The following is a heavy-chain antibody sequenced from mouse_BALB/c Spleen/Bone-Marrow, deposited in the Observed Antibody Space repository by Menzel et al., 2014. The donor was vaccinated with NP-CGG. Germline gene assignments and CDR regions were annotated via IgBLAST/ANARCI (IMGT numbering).Heavy chain of an antibody. CDR1: GLTFSSYG. CDR2: INNGGTYT. Sequence: EVQLVESGGDLVKPGGSLKLSCAASGLTFSSYGMSWVRQSPDKRLEWVATINNGGTYTYYPDSVKGRFTISRDNAKNTLYLQMSSLKSEDTAMYYCALNWDSAYWGQGTLVTVSA. CDR3: ALNWDSAY. J-gene: IGHJ3*01. V-gene: IGHV5-6*01. D-gene: IGHD4-1*02.